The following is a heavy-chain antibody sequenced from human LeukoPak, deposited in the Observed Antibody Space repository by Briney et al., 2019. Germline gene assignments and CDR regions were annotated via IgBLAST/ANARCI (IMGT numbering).Heavy chain of an antibody. Sequence: GGSLRLSCAASGFTVSSNYMNWVRQAPGKGLEWVSVIYSGGSTYYADSVKGRFTISRDNSKNTLYLQMNSLRAEDTAVYYCARDPRDGNNGLYGMDVWGQGTTVTVSS. D-gene: IGHD5-24*01. CDR2: IYSGGST. CDR3: ARDPRDGNNGLYGMDV. V-gene: IGHV3-66*01. CDR1: GFTVSSNY. J-gene: IGHJ6*02.